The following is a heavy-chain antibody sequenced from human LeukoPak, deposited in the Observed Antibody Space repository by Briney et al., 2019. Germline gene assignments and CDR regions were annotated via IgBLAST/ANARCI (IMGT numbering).Heavy chain of an antibody. J-gene: IGHJ4*02. CDR2: IIPIFGTA. CDR1: GGTFISYA. Sequence: ASVKVSCKASGGTFISYAISWVRQAPGQGLEWMGGIIPIFGTANYAQKFQGRVTITADESTSTAYMELSSLRSEDTAVYYCARGIAAAEVDYWGQGTLVTVSS. V-gene: IGHV1-69*01. CDR3: ARGIAAAEVDY. D-gene: IGHD6-13*01.